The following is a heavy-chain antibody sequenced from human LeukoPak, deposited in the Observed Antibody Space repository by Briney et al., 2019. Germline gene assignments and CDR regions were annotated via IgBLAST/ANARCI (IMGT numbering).Heavy chain of an antibody. V-gene: IGHV3-7*01. CDR1: GFTFSSHW. D-gene: IGHD2-15*01. J-gene: IGHJ4*02. Sequence: GGSLRPPCAASGFTFSSHWMNWVRQAPGKGLEWVANIREDGTEIYYMDSVKGRFTISRDNAKNSLYLQMNSLRAEDTAVYYCARGVYSIDYWGQGTLVTVSS. CDR3: ARGVYSIDY. CDR2: IREDGTEI.